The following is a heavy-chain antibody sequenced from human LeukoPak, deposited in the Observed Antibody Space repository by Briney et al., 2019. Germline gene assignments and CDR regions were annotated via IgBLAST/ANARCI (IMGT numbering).Heavy chain of an antibody. CDR3: ARARDGCTPFGFDY. CDR2: IYYSGST. V-gene: IGHV4-61*01. CDR1: GGSVSSGSYY. Sequence: SETLFLTCTVSGGSVSSGSYYWSWIRQPPGKGLEWIGYIYYSGSTNYNPSLKSRVTISVDTSKNQFSLKLSSVTAADTAVYYCARARDGCTPFGFDYWGQGTLVTVSS. J-gene: IGHJ4*02. D-gene: IGHD5-24*01.